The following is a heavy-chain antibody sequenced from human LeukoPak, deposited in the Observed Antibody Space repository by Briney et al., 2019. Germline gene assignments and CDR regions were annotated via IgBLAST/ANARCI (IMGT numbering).Heavy chain of an antibody. CDR1: GFTFSDYY. Sequence: GSLRLSCAASGFTFSDYYMSWIRQAPGKGLEWIREINHSGSTNYNPSLKSRVTISVDTSKNQFSLKLSSVTAADTAVYYCARGVAAAGTWHYYYYGMDVWGQGTTVTVSS. D-gene: IGHD6-13*01. V-gene: IGHV4-34*01. CDR2: INHSGST. CDR3: ARGVAAAGTWHYYYYGMDV. J-gene: IGHJ6*02.